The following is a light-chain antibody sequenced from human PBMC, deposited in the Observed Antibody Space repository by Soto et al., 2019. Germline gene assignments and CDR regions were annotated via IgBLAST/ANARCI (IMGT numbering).Light chain of an antibody. CDR3: QQRKRLPMT. CDR2: DGS. V-gene: IGKV3-11*01. Sequence: IGLTQSTATLSVSQGERVTLSCRASQNIHSFLNWYQQRPGQAPRPLIYDGSKRPAGVPDRISGDGSGTDYTLTISCLEPEDFTVYYCQQRKRLPMTFDQVTRLEIK. J-gene: IGKJ5*01. CDR1: QNIHSF.